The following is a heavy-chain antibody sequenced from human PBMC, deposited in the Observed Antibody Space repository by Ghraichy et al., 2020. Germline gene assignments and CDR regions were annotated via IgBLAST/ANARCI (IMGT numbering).Heavy chain of an antibody. V-gene: IGHV1-69*13. CDR2: IIPIFGTA. J-gene: IGHJ6*03. D-gene: IGHD2-2*01. Sequence: SVKVSCKASGGTFSSYAISWVRQAPGQGLEWMGRIIPIFGTANYAQKFQGRVTITADESTSTAYMELSSLRSEDTAVYYCARGVVVPAARDYYYYYYMDVWGKGTTVTVSS. CDR3: ARGVVVPAARDYYYYYYMDV. CDR1: GGTFSSYA.